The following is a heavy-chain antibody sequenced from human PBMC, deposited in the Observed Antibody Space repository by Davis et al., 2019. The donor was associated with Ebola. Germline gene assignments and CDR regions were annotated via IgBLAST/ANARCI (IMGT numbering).Heavy chain of an antibody. CDR1: GFSFRSYG. V-gene: IGHV3-30*18. CDR3: AKDRNYGFDYFDY. J-gene: IGHJ4*02. Sequence: GESLKISCAVSGFSFRSYGMHWVRQAPGKGLEWVAVISYDGSNKYYADSVKGRFTISRDNSKNTLYLQMNSLRAEDTAVYYCAKDRNYGFDYFDYWGQGTLVTVSS. CDR2: ISYDGSNK. D-gene: IGHD3-10*01.